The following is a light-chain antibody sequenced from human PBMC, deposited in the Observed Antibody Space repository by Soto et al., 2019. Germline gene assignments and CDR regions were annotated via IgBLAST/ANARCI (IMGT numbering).Light chain of an antibody. J-gene: IGKJ2*01. V-gene: IGKV4-1*01. Sequence: DIVMTQSPDSLAVSLGERATINCKSSQSVLYSSNNKNYLAWYQQKPGQPPKLLIYWASTRESGVPDRFSGSGSGADFTLTISSLQAEDVAVYYCHQCYNTPYTFGQGTKVDIK. CDR3: HQCYNTPYT. CDR1: QSVLYSSNNKNY. CDR2: WAS.